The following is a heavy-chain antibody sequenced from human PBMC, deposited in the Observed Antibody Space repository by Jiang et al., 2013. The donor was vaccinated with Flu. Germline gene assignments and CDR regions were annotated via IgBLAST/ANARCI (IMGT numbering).Heavy chain of an antibody. D-gene: IGHD3/OR15-3a*01. J-gene: IGHJ4*02. CDR2: IYHTGST. CDR3: ARVVFWTGFRNYYFDY. Sequence: KPSETLSLTCAVSGYSISSGFYWAWIRQPPGKGLEWIANIYHTGSTYYNPSLKSRVTMSVDTSGNQFSLRLSSMTAADTAVYYCARVVFWTGFRNYYFDYWGQGTLVTVSS. V-gene: IGHV4-38-2*01. CDR1: GYSISSGFY.